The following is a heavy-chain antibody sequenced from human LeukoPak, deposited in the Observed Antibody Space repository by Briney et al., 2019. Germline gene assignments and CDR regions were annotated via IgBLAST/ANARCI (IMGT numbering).Heavy chain of an antibody. D-gene: IGHD3-22*01. CDR2: ISAYNGNT. V-gene: IGHV1-18*01. Sequence: GASVKVSCKASGYTFTSYGISWVRQAPGQGLEWMGWISAYNGNTNYAQKLQGRVTMTTDTSTSTAYMELRSLRSDDTAVYYCARGTDYYDSTGAFDIWGQGTMVTVSS. J-gene: IGHJ3*02. CDR1: GYTFTSYG. CDR3: ARGTDYYDSTGAFDI.